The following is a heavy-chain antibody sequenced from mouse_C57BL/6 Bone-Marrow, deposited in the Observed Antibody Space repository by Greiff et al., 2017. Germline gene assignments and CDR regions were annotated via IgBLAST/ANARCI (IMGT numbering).Heavy chain of an antibody. CDR3: TTFCYYGSSPYFDY. J-gene: IGHJ2*01. D-gene: IGHD1-1*01. V-gene: IGHV14-4*01. Sequence: EVQLQQSGAELVRPGASVKLSCTASGFNIKDDYMHWVKQRPEQGLEWIGRIDPENGDTEYASKFQGKATITADKSSNTAYLQLSSLTSEDTAVYCCTTFCYYGSSPYFDYWGQGTTLTVSS. CDR2: IDPENGDT. CDR1: GFNIKDDY.